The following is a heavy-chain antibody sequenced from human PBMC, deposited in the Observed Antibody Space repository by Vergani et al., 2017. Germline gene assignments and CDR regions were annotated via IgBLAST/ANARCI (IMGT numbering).Heavy chain of an antibody. D-gene: IGHD3-10*01. CDR2: IHHSGDT. J-gene: IGHJ6*02. V-gene: IGHV4-38-2*01. CDR1: DSSIMTNPY. CDR3: ARHRGSGGFFPSSYFYVMDV. Sequence: QVQLQESGPGLVKPSETLTLTCDVSDSSIMTNPYWGWFRQSPGKGLEWIGCIHHSGDTHYNSSLKSRVSISIVSSSKFSLSLTSVTAADTAIYYCARHRGSGGFFPSSYFYVMDVLGHGTTVTVSS.